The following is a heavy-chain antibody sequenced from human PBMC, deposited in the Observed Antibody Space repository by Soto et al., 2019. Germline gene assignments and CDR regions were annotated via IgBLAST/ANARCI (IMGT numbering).Heavy chain of an antibody. CDR3: ARRGALYYYDYDAFDI. D-gene: IGHD3-22*01. Sequence: SETLSLTCTVSGGSISSSSYYWGWIRQPPGKGLEWIGSIYYSGSTYYNPSLKSRVTISVDTSKNQFSLKLSSVTAADTAVYYCARRGALYYYDYDAFDIWGQGTMVTVSS. V-gene: IGHV4-39*01. CDR2: IYYSGST. J-gene: IGHJ3*02. CDR1: GGSISSSSYY.